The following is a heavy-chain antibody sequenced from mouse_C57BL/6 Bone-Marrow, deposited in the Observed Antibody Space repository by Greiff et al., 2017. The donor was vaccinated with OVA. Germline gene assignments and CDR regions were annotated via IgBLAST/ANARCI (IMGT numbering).Heavy chain of an antibody. CDR2: IDPETGGT. CDR1: GYTFTDYE. D-gene: IGHD1-1*01. Sequence: QVQLQQSGAELVRPGASVTLSCKASGYTFTDYEMHWVKQTPVHGLEWIGAIDPETGGTAYNQKFKGKAILTADKSSSTAYMELRSLTSEDSAVYYCTRGYYGSEAWFAYWGQGTLVTVSA. CDR3: TRGYYGSEAWFAY. J-gene: IGHJ3*01. V-gene: IGHV1-15*01.